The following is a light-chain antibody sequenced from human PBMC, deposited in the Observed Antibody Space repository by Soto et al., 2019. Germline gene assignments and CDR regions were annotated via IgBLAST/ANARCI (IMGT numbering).Light chain of an antibody. CDR1: SSDVGVYNY. CDR3: SSYTSSSTGV. Sequence: QSGLTQPASVSGSPGQSITISCTGTSSDVGVYNYVSWYQQHPGKPPKLMIYEVSNRPSGVYNRFSGSTSGNTASLTLSGPQAEDEADYYCSSYTSSSTGVFGTGTKVPVL. J-gene: IGLJ1*01. CDR2: EVS. V-gene: IGLV2-14*01.